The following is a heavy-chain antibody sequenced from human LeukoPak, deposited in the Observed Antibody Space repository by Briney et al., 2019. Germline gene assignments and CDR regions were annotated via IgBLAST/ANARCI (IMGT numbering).Heavy chain of an antibody. J-gene: IGHJ5*02. CDR1: GHDFSDLY. V-gene: IGHV1-2*02. CDR2: INPYSGAS. CDR3: ATASVTRMRDP. Sequence: ASVKVSCKASGHDFSDLYLHWVRQAPGQGLEWMGWINPYSGASIYAQKFQGRVTMETSSSTVYMQLSRLRYDDTAVYYCATASVTRMRDPWGQGTLVTVSS.